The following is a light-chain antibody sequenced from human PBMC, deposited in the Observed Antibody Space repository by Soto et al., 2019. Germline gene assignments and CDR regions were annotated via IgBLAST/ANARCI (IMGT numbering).Light chain of an antibody. CDR1: ENVAIY. CDR3: QQRFSWPPT. J-gene: IGKJ5*01. Sequence: IVLTQSPATLSLSPGERATLSCRASENVAIYLAWYQQKSGQAPRLLIYDGFNRATGIPARFSGSGSGADFTLTISSLEPEDFEVYYCQQRFSWPPTFGQGTRLEI. CDR2: DGF. V-gene: IGKV3-11*01.